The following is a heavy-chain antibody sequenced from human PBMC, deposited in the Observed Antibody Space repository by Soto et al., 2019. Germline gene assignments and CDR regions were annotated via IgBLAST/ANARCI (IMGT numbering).Heavy chain of an antibody. CDR1: GFTFSSYA. Sequence: QMQVVESGGGVVQPGRSLRLSCAASGFTFSSYAMHWVRQAPGKGLEWVAVISNDGNNKYYEDSVKGRFTSSRDNSKNTLYLQMDSLRAEDTAVYYCAREYQLLTYYFDYWGQGTLVTVSS. J-gene: IGHJ4*02. D-gene: IGHD2-2*01. CDR2: ISNDGNNK. CDR3: AREYQLLTYYFDY. V-gene: IGHV3-30-3*01.